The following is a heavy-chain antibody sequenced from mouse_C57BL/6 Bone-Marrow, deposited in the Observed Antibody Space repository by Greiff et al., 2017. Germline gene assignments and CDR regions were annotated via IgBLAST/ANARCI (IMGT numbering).Heavy chain of an antibody. J-gene: IGHJ3*01. CDR3: ARWLRFAY. D-gene: IGHD2-2*01. V-gene: IGHV1-19*01. Sequence: EVQLQESGPVLVKPGASVKMSCKASGYTFTDYYMNWVQQSHGKSLEWIGVINPYNGGTSYNQKFKGKATLTVDKSSSTAYMELNSLTSEDSAVYYCARWLRFAYWGQGTLVTVSA. CDR2: INPYNGGT. CDR1: GYTFTDYY.